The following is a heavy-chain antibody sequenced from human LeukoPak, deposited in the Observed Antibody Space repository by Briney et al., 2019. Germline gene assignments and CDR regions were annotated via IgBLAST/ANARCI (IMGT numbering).Heavy chain of an antibody. Sequence: SETLSLTCTVSGGSISTNSYFWGWIRQPPGKGLEWIGNINYSGSSYFNPSLKSRVTISLDSSKNQFSLKVTSVTAADTAVYFCARAGSGYSFDIWGQGTMVTVSS. CDR1: GGSISTNSYF. V-gene: IGHV4-39*01. J-gene: IGHJ3*02. CDR3: ARAGSGYSFDI. D-gene: IGHD3-22*01. CDR2: INYSGSS.